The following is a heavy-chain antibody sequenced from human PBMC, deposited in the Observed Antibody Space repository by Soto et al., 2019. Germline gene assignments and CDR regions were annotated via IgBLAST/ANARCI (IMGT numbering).Heavy chain of an antibody. CDR3: AKRSYGSGLIDY. CDR1: GFTFSSYA. J-gene: IGHJ4*02. V-gene: IGHV3-23*01. D-gene: IGHD3-10*01. CDR2: ISGSGGST. Sequence: EEQLLESGGGLVQPGGSLRLSCAASGFTFSSYAMSWVRQAPGKGLEWVSAISGSGGSTYYADSVKGRFTISRDNSKNTLYLQMNSLRAEDTAVYYCAKRSYGSGLIDYWGQGTLVTVSS.